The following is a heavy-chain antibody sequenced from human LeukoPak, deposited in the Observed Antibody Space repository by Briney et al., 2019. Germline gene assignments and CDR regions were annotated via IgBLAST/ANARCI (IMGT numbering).Heavy chain of an antibody. Sequence: GASVKVSCKASGYTFTSYDINWVRQATGQGLEWMGWINPSSGGTNYAQKFQGRVTMTRDTSISTAYMELSRLRSDDTAVYYCARVEDIVGATTTGFDPWGQGTLVTVSS. J-gene: IGHJ5*02. CDR2: INPSSGGT. CDR1: GYTFTSYD. D-gene: IGHD1-26*01. CDR3: ARVEDIVGATTTGFDP. V-gene: IGHV1-2*02.